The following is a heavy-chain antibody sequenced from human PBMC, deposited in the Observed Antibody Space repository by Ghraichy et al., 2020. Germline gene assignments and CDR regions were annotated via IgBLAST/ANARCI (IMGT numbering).Heavy chain of an antibody. J-gene: IGHJ4*02. Sequence: GGSLRLSCAASGFAFSTYGMHWVRQAPGKGLVWVASTSDDGTYKHYEDSVKGRFTISRDNSKNTLYLQLSSLRTDDTAMYFCVKDLTSGAYASDYFDDWGQGTLVTVSS. CDR1: GFAFSTYG. V-gene: IGHV3-30*18. CDR3: VKDLTSGAYASDYFDD. D-gene: IGHD3-10*01. CDR2: TSDDGTYK.